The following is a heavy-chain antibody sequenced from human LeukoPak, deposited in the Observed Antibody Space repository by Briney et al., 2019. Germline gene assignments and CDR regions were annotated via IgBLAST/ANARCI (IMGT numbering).Heavy chain of an antibody. V-gene: IGHV3-11*04. CDR3: ARAFDTSWDYYYMDV. D-gene: IGHD2-2*01. Sequence: GGSLRLSCTASGFTFSDYYMSWIRQAPGKGLEWVSYISSSGSTIYYADSVKGRFTISRDGAKNSLFLQMNSLRAEDTAVYYCARAFDTSWDYYYMDVWGKGATVTVSS. J-gene: IGHJ6*03. CDR1: GFTFSDYY. CDR2: ISSSGSTI.